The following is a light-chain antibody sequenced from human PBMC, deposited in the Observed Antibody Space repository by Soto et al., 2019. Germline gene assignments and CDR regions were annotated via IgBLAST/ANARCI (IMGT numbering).Light chain of an antibody. V-gene: IGLV2-14*01. Sequence: QSALTQPASVSGSPGQSITISCTGTSSDVGGYDFVSWYQHHPGKAPKLIIYDVNNRPSGLSNRFSGSKSGNTASLTISGLQNEDEADYFCCSYTSTHTRVFGTGTKVTVL. J-gene: IGLJ1*01. CDR3: CSYTSTHTRV. CDR2: DVN. CDR1: SSDVGGYDF.